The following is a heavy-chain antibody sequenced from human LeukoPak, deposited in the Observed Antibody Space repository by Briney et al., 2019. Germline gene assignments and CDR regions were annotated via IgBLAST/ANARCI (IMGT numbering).Heavy chain of an antibody. CDR2: IKQDGSEK. CDR3: ARVGIQLWRRAFDI. CDR1: GFTFSSYW. J-gene: IGHJ3*02. V-gene: IGHV3-7*01. Sequence: PGGSLRLSCAASGFTFSSYWMSWVRQAPGKGLEWVANIKQDGSEKYYVDSVKGRFTISRDNAKNSLYLQMNSLRAEDTAVYYCARVGIQLWRRAFDIWGRGTMVTVSS. D-gene: IGHD5-18*01.